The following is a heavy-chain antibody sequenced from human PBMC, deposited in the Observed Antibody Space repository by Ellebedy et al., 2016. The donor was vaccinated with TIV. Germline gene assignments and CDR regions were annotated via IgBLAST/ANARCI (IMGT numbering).Heavy chain of an antibody. V-gene: IGHV4-4*07. CDR2: IYTSGST. J-gene: IGHJ3*02. D-gene: IGHD3-22*01. CDR1: GGSISSYY. Sequence: SETLSLTXTVSGGSISSYYWSWIRQPAGKGLEWIGRIYTSGSTNYNPSLKSRVTMSVDTSKNQFSLKLSSVTAADTAVYYCARGWGLLYCDSSGYHDAFDIWGQGTMVTVSS. CDR3: ARGWGLLYCDSSGYHDAFDI.